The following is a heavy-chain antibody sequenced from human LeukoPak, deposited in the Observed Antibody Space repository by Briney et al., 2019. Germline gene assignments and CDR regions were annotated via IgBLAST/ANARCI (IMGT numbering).Heavy chain of an antibody. Sequence: GALILSCAASGFTFSRYWMHWVRQPPGKGLVWVSRINSDGYSTTYADSVKGRFTISRDNAKNTLYLQMNSLRADDTAVYYCARDYGAWGQGTLVTVSP. CDR3: ARDYGA. V-gene: IGHV3-74*01. CDR2: INSDGYST. CDR1: GFTFSRYW. D-gene: IGHD4/OR15-4a*01. J-gene: IGHJ5*02.